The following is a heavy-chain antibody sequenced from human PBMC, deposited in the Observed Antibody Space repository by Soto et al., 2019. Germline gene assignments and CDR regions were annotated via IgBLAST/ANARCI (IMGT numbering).Heavy chain of an antibody. V-gene: IGHV3-30*18. CDR2: ISYDGSNK. CDR3: AKDWDIVVVTAIRYGMDV. Sequence: WVSLRLSWAVSGFTFSDYVVHWVRQAPDKGLEWVSVISYDGSNKYYADSVKGRFTISRDNSKNTLYLQMNSLRAEDTAVYYCAKDWDIVVVTAIRYGMDVWGQGTTVTVPS. CDR1: GFTFSDYV. D-gene: IGHD2-21*02. J-gene: IGHJ6*02.